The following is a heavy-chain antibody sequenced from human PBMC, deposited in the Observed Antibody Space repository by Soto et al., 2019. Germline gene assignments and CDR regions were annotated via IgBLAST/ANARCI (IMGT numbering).Heavy chain of an antibody. CDR2: ISSSGSTI. V-gene: IGHV3-11*01. CDR1: GFTFSDYY. J-gene: IGHJ6*03. D-gene: IGHD2-15*01. Sequence: QVQLVESGGGLVKPGGSLRLSCAASGFTFSDYYMSWIRQAPGKGLEWVSYISSSGSTIYYADSVKGRFTISRDNAKNSLYLQMNSLRAEDTAVYYCARARADISFYSYYNMDVWAKGPRSPSP. CDR3: ARARADISFYSYYNMDV.